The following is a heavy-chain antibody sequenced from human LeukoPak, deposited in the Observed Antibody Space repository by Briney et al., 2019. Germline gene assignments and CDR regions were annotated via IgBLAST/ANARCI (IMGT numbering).Heavy chain of an antibody. CDR3: ARVEEIVVVPAATPRRLAFDY. Sequence: SETLSLTCVVYGGSFSGYYWSWIRQPPGKGLEWIGEINHSGSTNYNPSLKSRVTISVDTSKNQFSLKLSSVTAADTAVYYCARVEEIVVVPAATPRRLAFDYWGQGTLVTVSS. D-gene: IGHD2-2*01. CDR2: INHSGST. J-gene: IGHJ4*02. CDR1: GGSFSGYY. V-gene: IGHV4-34*01.